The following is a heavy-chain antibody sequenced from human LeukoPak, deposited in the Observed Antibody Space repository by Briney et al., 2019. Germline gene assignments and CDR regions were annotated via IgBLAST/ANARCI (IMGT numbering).Heavy chain of an antibody. CDR3: AKDISKGYYYDSSGPSPDY. V-gene: IGHV3-23*01. D-gene: IGHD3-22*01. Sequence: PGGSLRLSCAASGFTFSSYAMSWVRQAPGKGLEWVSSISGSGGSTYYEDSVKGRFTISRDNSKNTLYLQMNSLRAEDTAVYYCAKDISKGYYYDSSGPSPDYWGQGTLVTVSS. CDR1: GFTFSSYA. CDR2: ISGSGGST. J-gene: IGHJ4*02.